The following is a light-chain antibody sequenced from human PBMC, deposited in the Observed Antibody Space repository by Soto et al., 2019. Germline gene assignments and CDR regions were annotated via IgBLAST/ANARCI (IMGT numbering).Light chain of an antibody. CDR3: AAWDDKLDGYV. V-gene: IGLV1-44*01. CDR2: YTT. CDR1: SSNIGSNS. J-gene: IGLJ1*01. Sequence: QSVLTQSPSASGTPGQRVTISCSGSSSNIGSNSVSWYQHLPGTAPKLLIYYTTKRPSGVPDRFSGSKSATSASLDISGLQSEDEADYYCAAWDDKLDGYVFATGTKVTV.